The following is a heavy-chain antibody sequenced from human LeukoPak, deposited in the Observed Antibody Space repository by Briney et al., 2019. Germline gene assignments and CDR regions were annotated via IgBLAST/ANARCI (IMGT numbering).Heavy chain of an antibody. Sequence: SETLSLTCTVSGGSISSYYWNWIRQPPGKGLEWIGYIYYSGSTNYNPSLKSRVTISVDMSKNQFSLQLSSVTAADTAVYYCARVSGYASGWYGMSGSYYYGMDVWGQGTTVTVSS. CDR1: GGSISSYY. J-gene: IGHJ6*02. V-gene: IGHV4-59*01. CDR3: ARVSGYASGWYGMSGSYYYGMDV. D-gene: IGHD6-19*01. CDR2: IYYSGST.